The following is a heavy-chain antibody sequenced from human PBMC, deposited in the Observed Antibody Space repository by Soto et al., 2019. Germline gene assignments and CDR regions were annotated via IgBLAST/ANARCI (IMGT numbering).Heavy chain of an antibody. J-gene: IGHJ3*02. V-gene: IGHV3-21*01. CDR2: ISSSSSYI. D-gene: IGHD3-22*01. Sequence: GGSLRLSCAASGFTFSSYSINWVRQAPGQGLEWVSSISSSSSYIYYADSVKGRFTISRDNAKNSLYLQMNSLRAEDTAVYYCARDYYDSSGYYSGAFDSWGQGTMVTVSS. CDR3: ARDYYDSSGYYSGAFDS. CDR1: GFTFSSYS.